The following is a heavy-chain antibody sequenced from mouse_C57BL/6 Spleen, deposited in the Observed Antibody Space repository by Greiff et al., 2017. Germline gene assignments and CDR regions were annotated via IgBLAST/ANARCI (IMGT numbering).Heavy chain of an antibody. D-gene: IGHD3-2*02. V-gene: IGHV1-64*01. CDR2: IHPNSGST. CDR3: ARFAQATLMDY. J-gene: IGHJ2*01. Sequence: QVQLQQSGAELVKPGASVKLSCKASGYTITSYWMHWVKQRPGQGLEWIGMIHPNSGSTNYNEKFKSKATLTVDKSSSTAYMQLSSLTSEDSAVYYCARFAQATLMDYWGEGTTLTVSS. CDR1: GYTITSYW.